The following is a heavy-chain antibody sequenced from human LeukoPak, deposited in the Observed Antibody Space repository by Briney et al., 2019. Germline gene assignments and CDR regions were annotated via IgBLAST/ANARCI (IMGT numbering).Heavy chain of an antibody. CDR3: ARLLSLDCSGGSCYSGDPCDY. CDR2: INPNSGGT. Sequence: GASVKVSCKASGYTFTSYGISWVRQAPGQGLEWMGWINPNSGGTNYAQKFQGRVTITRDTSISTAYMELSRLRSDDTAVYYCARLLSLDCSGGSCYSGDPCDYWGQGTLVTVSS. D-gene: IGHD2-15*01. V-gene: IGHV1-2*02. CDR1: GYTFTSYG. J-gene: IGHJ4*02.